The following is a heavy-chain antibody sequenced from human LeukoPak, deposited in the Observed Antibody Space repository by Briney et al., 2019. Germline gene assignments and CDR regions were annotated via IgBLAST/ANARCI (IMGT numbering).Heavy chain of an antibody. CDR1: GYSFTSYW. CDR2: IYPGDSDI. D-gene: IGHD5-12*01. V-gene: IGHV5-51*01. Sequence: GESLKISCKGSGYSFTSYWIGWVRQMPGKGLEWMETIYPGDSDIRYSPSFQGQVTISADKSISAAYLQWSSLKASDTAMYYCARRKYEATTEVFDYWGQGTLVTVSS. CDR3: ARRKYEATTEVFDY. J-gene: IGHJ4*02.